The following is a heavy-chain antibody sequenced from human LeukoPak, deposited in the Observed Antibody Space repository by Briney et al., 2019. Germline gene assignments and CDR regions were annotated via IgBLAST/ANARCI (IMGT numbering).Heavy chain of an antibody. V-gene: IGHV1-69*04. J-gene: IGHJ3*02. CDR2: IIPSLDIP. Sequence: SVKVSCKASGGTFINYAIGWVRQAPGQGLEWMGRIIPSLDIPNNAQRFQDRVTITADKSTSTAYMELSSLRSEDKAVYYCAKYYYDSSGYFGAFDIWGQGTMVTVSS. D-gene: IGHD3-22*01. CDR1: GGTFINYA. CDR3: AKYYYDSSGYFGAFDI.